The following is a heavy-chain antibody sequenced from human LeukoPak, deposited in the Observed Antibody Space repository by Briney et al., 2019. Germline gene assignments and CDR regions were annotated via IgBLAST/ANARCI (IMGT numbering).Heavy chain of an antibody. CDR2: ISSRSSYI. CDR3: ARDPTYCSSTSCYIDY. CDR1: GFTLSNYN. Sequence: PGESLRLSCAASGFTLSNYNMNWVRQAPGKGLEWVSSISSRSSYIYYADSVKGRFTTSTDNAKNSLYLQMHSLRAEDTAVYYCARDPTYCSSTSCYIDYWGQGTLVTVSS. V-gene: IGHV3-21*01. J-gene: IGHJ4*02. D-gene: IGHD2-2*02.